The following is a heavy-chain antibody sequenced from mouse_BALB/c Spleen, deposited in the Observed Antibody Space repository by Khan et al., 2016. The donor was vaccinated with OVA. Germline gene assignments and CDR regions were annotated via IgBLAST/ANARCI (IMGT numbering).Heavy chain of an antibody. V-gene: IGHV5-6*01. D-gene: IGHD1-3*01. CDR1: GFTFSSYS. CDR2: ISSGGDYT. J-gene: IGHJ3*01. Sequence: EVELVESGGDLVKPGGSLKLSCAASGFTFSSYSMSWVRQTPDKRLEWVATISSGGDYTYYPDNVKGRFTISRDNANNTPYLQLGSLKSEDTAMYYCASHLSGSFAYWGKGTLVTVSA. CDR3: ASHLSGSFAY.